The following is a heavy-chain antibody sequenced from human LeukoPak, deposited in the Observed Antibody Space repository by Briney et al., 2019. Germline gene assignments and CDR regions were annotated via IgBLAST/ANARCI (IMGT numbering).Heavy chain of an antibody. CDR2: IKQDGSEK. D-gene: IGHD2-21*02. Sequence: PGGSLRLSCAASGFTFSSYWMSWVRQAPGKGLEWVANIKQDGSEKSYVDSVKGRFTISRDNTKNSLYLQMNSLRAEDTAVYYCARMALDGGDSMGFDSWGQGTLVTVSS. CDR3: ARMALDGGDSMGFDS. CDR1: GFTFSSYW. J-gene: IGHJ5*01. V-gene: IGHV3-7*03.